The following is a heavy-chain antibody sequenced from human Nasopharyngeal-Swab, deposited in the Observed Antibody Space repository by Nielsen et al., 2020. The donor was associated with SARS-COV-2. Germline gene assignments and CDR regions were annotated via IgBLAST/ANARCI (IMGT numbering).Heavy chain of an antibody. D-gene: IGHD2-2*01. V-gene: IGHV4-34*01. CDR2: INHSGST. Sequence: SETLSLTCAVYGWSFSGYYWSWIRQPPGKGLEWIGEINHSGSTNYNPSLKSRVTISVDTSKNQFSLKLSSVTAADTAVYYCARAAEDIVVVPAAMCFDYWGQGTLVTVSS. CDR1: GWSFSGYY. CDR3: ARAAEDIVVVPAAMCFDY. J-gene: IGHJ4*02.